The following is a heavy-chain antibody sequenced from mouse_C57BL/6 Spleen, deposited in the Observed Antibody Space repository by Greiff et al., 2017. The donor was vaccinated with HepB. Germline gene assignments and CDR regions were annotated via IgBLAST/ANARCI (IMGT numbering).Heavy chain of an antibody. J-gene: IGHJ4*01. D-gene: IGHD2-13*01. CDR2: IYPGGGYT. Sequence: VQLQQSGAELVRPGTSVKMSCKASGYTFTNYWIGWAKQRPGHGLEWIGDIYPGGGYTNYNEKFKGKATLTADKSSSTAYMQFSSQTSEASAIFDGARGTGDHANYYAVDNWNQGTSVTDS. V-gene: IGHV1-63*01. CDR3: ARGTGDHANYYAVDN. CDR1: GYTFTNYW.